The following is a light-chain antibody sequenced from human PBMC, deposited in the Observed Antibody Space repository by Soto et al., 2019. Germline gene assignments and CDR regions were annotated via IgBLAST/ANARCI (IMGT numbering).Light chain of an antibody. CDR2: SAS. CDR3: QKYDSAPET. Sequence: DIPMTQSPSSLSASVGDRVTITCRASQGISTYLAWYQQKPGKVPKVLIYSASTLQSGVPSRFRGSGSGTEFTLTISSLQPEDVATYYCQKYDSAPETFGQGTKVEIK. V-gene: IGKV1-27*01. CDR1: QGISTY. J-gene: IGKJ1*01.